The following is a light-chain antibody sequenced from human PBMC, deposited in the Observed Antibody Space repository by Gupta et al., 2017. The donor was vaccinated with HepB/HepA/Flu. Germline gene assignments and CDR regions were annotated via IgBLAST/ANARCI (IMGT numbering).Light chain of an antibody. Sequence: EIVLTQSPATLSWSPGERATLSCRASQSIRSYLAWYLQKPGQAPRLLIYDASNRATGIPARFSGSGYGTEFTLTISSREPEDFAVYYCQHRSNWPSTFGQGTXLEIK. CDR3: QHRSNWPST. J-gene: IGKJ2*01. V-gene: IGKV3-11*01. CDR2: DAS. CDR1: QSIRSY.